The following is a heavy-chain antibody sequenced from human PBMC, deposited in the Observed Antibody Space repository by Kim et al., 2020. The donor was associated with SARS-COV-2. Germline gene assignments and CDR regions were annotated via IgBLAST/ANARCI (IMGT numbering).Heavy chain of an antibody. J-gene: IGHJ4*02. D-gene: IGHD1-1*01. Sequence: GGSLRLSCAASGFTFSDHGMHWVRQAPGKGLEWVAVIWWDGDKKYYADSVKGRFTVSRDNAKNTLYLQLNRVRAEDTAVYYCASDSSNWTSRPAYWGQGTLVTVSS. CDR2: IWWDGDKK. CDR1: GFTFSDHG. V-gene: IGHV3-33*01. CDR3: ASDSSNWTSRPAY.